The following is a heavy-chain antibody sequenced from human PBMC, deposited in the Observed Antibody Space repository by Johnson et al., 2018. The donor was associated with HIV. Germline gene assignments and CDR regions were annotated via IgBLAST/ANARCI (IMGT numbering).Heavy chain of an antibody. V-gene: IGHV3-13*01. CDR2: IGTAGDT. J-gene: IGHJ3*02. D-gene: IGHD2-15*01. Sequence: VQLVESGGGLEQPGGSLRLSCADSGCTFSRDDMHGVRQATGKGLEWVSAIGTAGDTYYPGSVKGRFTISRENAKNSLYLQMNSLRAGDTAVYYCARANRGRNDAFDIWGQGTMVTVSS. CDR1: GCTFSRDD. CDR3: ARANRGRNDAFDI.